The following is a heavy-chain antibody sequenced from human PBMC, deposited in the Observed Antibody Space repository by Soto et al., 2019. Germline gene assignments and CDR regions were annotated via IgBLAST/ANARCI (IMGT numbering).Heavy chain of an antibody. CDR2: ISSSSSYI. J-gene: IGHJ4*02. Sequence: EVQLVESGGGLVQPGGSLRLSCAASGFTFSSYSMNWVRQAPGKGLEWVSSISSSSSYIYYADSVKGRFTISRDNARSALSLQLKSRGAEETAVYCCARGLAQPDCDSSGYLLAFAYWGQGTLVTVSS. D-gene: IGHD3-22*01. CDR1: GFTFSSYS. V-gene: IGHV3-21*01. CDR3: ARGLAQPDCDSSGYLLAFAY.